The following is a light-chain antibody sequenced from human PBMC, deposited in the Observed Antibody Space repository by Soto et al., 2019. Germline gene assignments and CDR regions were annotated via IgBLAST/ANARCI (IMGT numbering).Light chain of an antibody. CDR3: QSFDSSLSAWV. CDR1: SSNIGAGYD. Sequence: QSVLTQPPSVSGAPGQRVTISCTGSSSNIGAGYDVHWYQQLPGTAPKLLIYGNNNRPSGVPDRISGSKSGTSASLAITGLQAEDEADYYCQSFDSSLSAWVFGGGTKLTV. V-gene: IGLV1-40*01. CDR2: GNN. J-gene: IGLJ3*02.